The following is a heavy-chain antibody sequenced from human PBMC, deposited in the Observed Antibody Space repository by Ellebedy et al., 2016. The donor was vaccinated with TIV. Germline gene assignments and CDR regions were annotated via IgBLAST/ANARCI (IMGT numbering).Heavy chain of an antibody. J-gene: IGHJ3*02. CDR3: ARGNGDIVVVVAATLGAFDI. CDR2: ISSSSSYI. D-gene: IGHD2-15*01. V-gene: IGHV3-21*01. CDR1: GFTFSSYS. Sequence: PGGSLRLSCAASGFTFSSYSMNWVRQAPGKGLEWVSSISSSSSYIYYADSVKGRFTISRDNAKNSLYLQMNSLRAEDTAVYYCARGNGDIVVVVAATLGAFDIWGQGTMVTVSS.